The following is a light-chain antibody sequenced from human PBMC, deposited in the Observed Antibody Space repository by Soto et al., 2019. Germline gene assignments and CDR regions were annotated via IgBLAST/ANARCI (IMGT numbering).Light chain of an antibody. CDR1: QTVSRY. J-gene: IGKJ5*01. V-gene: IGKV3-11*01. Sequence: VLTQSPATLSLSPGERATLSCRASQTVSRYLAWYQQKPGQAPRLLIYYASNRAAGVPARFSGSGSGTEFTLTISSLQSEDFALYYCQQYNHWPPITFGQGTRLEIK. CDR3: QQYNHWPPIT. CDR2: YAS.